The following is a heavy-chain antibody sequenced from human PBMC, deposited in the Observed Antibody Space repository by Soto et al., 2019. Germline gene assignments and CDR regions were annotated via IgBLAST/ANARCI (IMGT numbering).Heavy chain of an antibody. J-gene: IGHJ4*02. CDR2: FYYGGDT. V-gene: IGHV4-59*01. CDR3: ASHIYYDFDY. D-gene: IGHD3-10*01. CDR1: GGSISSYY. Sequence: ASEXLSLTCTVSGGSISSYYWSWIRQSPGKGLEWIGYFYYGGDTKYYNPSLKSRVTISVDTSKNQFSLKLSSVTDADSAVYYCASHIYYDFDYWGQGTLVTVSS.